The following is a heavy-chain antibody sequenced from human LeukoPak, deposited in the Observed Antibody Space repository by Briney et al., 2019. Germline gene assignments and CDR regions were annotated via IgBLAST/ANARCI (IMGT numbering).Heavy chain of an antibody. D-gene: IGHD6-6*01. CDR2: ISGSGGST. V-gene: IGHV3-23*01. Sequence: GGSLRLSCAASGFTVSSNYMSWVRQAPGKGLEWVSAISGSGGSTYYADSVKGRFTISRDNSKNTLYLQMNSLRAEDTAVYYCATSSSSPLLFDYWGQGTLVTVSS. CDR3: ATSSSSPLLFDY. J-gene: IGHJ4*02. CDR1: GFTVSSNY.